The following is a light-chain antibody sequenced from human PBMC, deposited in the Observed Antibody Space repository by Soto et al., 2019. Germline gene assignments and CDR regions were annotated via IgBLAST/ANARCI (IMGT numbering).Light chain of an antibody. CDR1: SSNIGGTNY. J-gene: IGLJ2*01. CDR3: ASWDDRLGAVI. Sequence: QLVLTQPPSASGTPGQRVFISCSGSSSNIGGTNYAYWYQQLPGAAPKLLMHSNNLRPSGVPERISGSKSGTSASLAISGLRSEDEAVYYCASWDDRLGAVIFGGGTKPTVL. V-gene: IGLV1-47*02. CDR2: SNN.